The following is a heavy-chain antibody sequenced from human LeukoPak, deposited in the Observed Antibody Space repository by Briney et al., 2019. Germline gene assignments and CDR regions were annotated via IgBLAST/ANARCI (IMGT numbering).Heavy chain of an antibody. CDR3: ARDGVILWFGELTLTFDY. J-gene: IGHJ4*02. CDR2: INPNSGGT. V-gene: IGHV1-2*02. D-gene: IGHD3-10*01. CDR1: GYTFTGYY. Sequence: ASVKVSCKASGYTFTGYYMHWVRQAPGQGLEWMGWINPNSGGTNYAQKFQGRVTMTRDTSISTAYMELRSLRSDDTAVYYCARDGVILWFGELTLTFDYWGQGTLVTVSS.